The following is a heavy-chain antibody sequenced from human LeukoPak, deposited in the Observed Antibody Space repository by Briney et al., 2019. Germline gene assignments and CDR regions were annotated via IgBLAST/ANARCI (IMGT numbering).Heavy chain of an antibody. D-gene: IGHD1-1*01. CDR1: GFTFSSYE. V-gene: IGHV3-48*03. Sequence: GGSLRLSCAASGFTFSSYEMNWVRQAPGKGLEWVSYISSSGSTIYYADSVKGRFTISRDNAKNSLFLQMNSLRAEDTAVYYCARVKTGNWLSRGYYYMDVWGKGTTVTVSS. CDR2: ISSSGSTI. J-gene: IGHJ6*03. CDR3: ARVKTGNWLSRGYYYMDV.